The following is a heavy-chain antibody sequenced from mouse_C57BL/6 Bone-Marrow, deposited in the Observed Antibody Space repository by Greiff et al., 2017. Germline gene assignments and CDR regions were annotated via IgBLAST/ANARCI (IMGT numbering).Heavy chain of an antibody. CDR2: INPGSGGT. Sequence: VQLQQSGAELVRPGTSVKVSCKASGYAFTNYLIEWVKQRPGQGLEWIGVINPGSGGTNYNEKFKGKATLTADKSSSTAYMQLSSLTSEDSAVYFCARARWLLLYFDVWGTGTTVTVSS. J-gene: IGHJ1*03. V-gene: IGHV1-54*01. CDR3: ARARWLLLYFDV. CDR1: GYAFTNYL. D-gene: IGHD2-3*01.